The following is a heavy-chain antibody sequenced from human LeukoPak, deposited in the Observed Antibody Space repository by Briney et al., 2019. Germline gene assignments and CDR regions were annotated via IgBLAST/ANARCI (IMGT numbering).Heavy chain of an antibody. CDR3: ARDRGAGTTYWFDP. CDR1: GCSISSGGYY. CDR2: IYYSGST. Sequence: SETLSLTCTVSGCSISSGGYYWSWIRQHPGKGLEWIGYIYYSGSTYYNPSLKSRVTISVDTSKNQFSLKLSSVTAADTAVYYCARDRGAGTTYWFDPWGQGTLVTVSS. D-gene: IGHD1-7*01. V-gene: IGHV4-31*03. J-gene: IGHJ5*02.